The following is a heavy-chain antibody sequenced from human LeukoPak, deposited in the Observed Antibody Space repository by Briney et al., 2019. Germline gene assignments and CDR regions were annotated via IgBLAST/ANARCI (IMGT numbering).Heavy chain of an antibody. Sequence: GGSLRLSCAASGFTFSSYWMSWVRQAPGKGLEWVANIKQDGSEKYYVDSVKGRFTISRDNAKNSLYLQMNSLRAEDTAVYYCARDPYYDYVRYGMDVRGQGTTVTVSS. CDR3: ARDPYYDYVRYGMDV. CDR1: GFTFSSYW. CDR2: IKQDGSEK. V-gene: IGHV3-7*01. D-gene: IGHD3-16*01. J-gene: IGHJ6*02.